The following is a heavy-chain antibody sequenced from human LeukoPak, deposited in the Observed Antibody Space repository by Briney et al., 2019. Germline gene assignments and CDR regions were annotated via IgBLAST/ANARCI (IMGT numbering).Heavy chain of an antibody. CDR3: AGGLQGAGAFVN. J-gene: IGHJ4*01. D-gene: IGHD3-16*01. V-gene: IGHV3-11*01. Sequence: PGGSLRLSCAASGFTFSNYYMSWIRQAPGKGLEWLSYISNSGSFLYYTDSVKGRFTISRDNAKNSLYLQMNSLRAEDTAVYCCAGGLQGAGAFVNWGHGTVVTVSS. CDR2: ISNSGSFL. CDR1: GFTFSNYY.